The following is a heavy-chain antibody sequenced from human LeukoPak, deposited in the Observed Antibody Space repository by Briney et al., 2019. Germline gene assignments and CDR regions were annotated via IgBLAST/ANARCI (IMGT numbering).Heavy chain of an antibody. CDR1: GYTFTSYG. V-gene: IGHV1-18*01. Sequence: GASVKVSCKASGYTFTSYGISWVRQAPGQGLEWMGWISAYNGNTNYAQKLQGRVTMTTDTSTSTAYMELRSLGSDDTAVYYCARDLGSLLWFGELLYSYFDYWGQGTLVTVSS. CDR2: ISAYNGNT. D-gene: IGHD3-10*01. CDR3: ARDLGSLLWFGELLYSYFDY. J-gene: IGHJ4*02.